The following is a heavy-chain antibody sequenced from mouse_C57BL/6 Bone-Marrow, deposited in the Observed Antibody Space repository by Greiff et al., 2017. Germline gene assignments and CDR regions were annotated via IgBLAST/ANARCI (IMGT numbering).Heavy chain of an antibody. CDR2: IDPEDGDT. V-gene: IGHV14-1*01. Sequence: VHVKQSGAELVRPGASVKLSCTASGFNIKDYYMHWVKQRPEQGLEWIGRIDPEDGDTEYAPKFQGKATMTADTSSNTAYLQLSSLTSEDTAVYYCTTWYDYDEKDFDVWGTGTTVTVSS. D-gene: IGHD2-4*01. CDR3: TTWYDYDEKDFDV. CDR1: GFNIKDYY. J-gene: IGHJ1*03.